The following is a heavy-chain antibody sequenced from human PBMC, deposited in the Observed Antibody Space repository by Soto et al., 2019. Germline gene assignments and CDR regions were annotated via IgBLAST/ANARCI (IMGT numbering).Heavy chain of an antibody. CDR1: GGSNIRDGYY. CDR3: ARATPAGSADF. D-gene: IGHD2-2*01. CDR2: ISYSGSS. V-gene: IGHV4-31*03. J-gene: IGHJ4*02. Sequence: SETLSLTCTVSGGSNIRDGYYWSWIRQYPGKGLEWIAYISYSGSSYSNPSLKSRVTISADTSKNQFSPRLTSVTAADTAVYFCARATPAGSADFWGQGTLVTVSS.